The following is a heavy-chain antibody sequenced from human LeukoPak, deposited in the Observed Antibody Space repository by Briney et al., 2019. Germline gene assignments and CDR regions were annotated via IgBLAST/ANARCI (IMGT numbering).Heavy chain of an antibody. CDR1: QFTFSNYW. CDR2: IKQDESEK. J-gene: IGHJ4*02. V-gene: IGHV3-7*01. Sequence: PGGSLRLSCAASQFTFSNYWMSWLRQAPGKGLEWVAHIKQDESEKYYVDSVKGRFTISRDNAKNSLYLQMNSLRAEDTAIYYCARDKIVGASKFDNWSQGTLVTVSS. D-gene: IGHD1-26*01. CDR3: ARDKIVGASKFDN.